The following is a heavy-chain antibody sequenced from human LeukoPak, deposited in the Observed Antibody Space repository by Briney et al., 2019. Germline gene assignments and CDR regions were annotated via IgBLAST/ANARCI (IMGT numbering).Heavy chain of an antibody. CDR2: ISSSSSTI. CDR1: GFTFSSYS. V-gene: IGHV3-48*04. CDR3: ARDLESVAYCSGDCYLGFDY. Sequence: GGSLRLSCAASGFTFSSYSMNWVRQAPGKGLEWVSYISSSSSTIYYADSVKGRFTISRDNAKNSLYLQMNSLRAEDTAVYYCARDLESVAYCSGDCYLGFDYWGQGTLVTVSS. D-gene: IGHD2-21*02. J-gene: IGHJ4*02.